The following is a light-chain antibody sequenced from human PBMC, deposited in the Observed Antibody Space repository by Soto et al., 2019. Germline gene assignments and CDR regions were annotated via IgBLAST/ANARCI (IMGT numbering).Light chain of an antibody. CDR1: QDINTY. J-gene: IGKJ2*01. Sequence: DIQMTQSPSSLSASVGDRVTISCQASQDINTYLNWYQQKPGKAPNLLIYDSFNLETGVPSRFSGSGSGTDFTLTISSLQPEDIGPFYCQQYQNLPYTFGQGTKLEIK. CDR3: QQYQNLPYT. CDR2: DSF. V-gene: IGKV1-33*01.